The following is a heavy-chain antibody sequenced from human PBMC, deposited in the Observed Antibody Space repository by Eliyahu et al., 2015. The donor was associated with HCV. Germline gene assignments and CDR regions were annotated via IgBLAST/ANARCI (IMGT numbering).Heavy chain of an antibody. Sequence: QVQLVQSGAEVKKPGASVXVSCKASGYXFTXYYMPWVRQAPGQGLEWMGIINPXGGSTSYAQKFQGRVTMTRDTSTSTVYMELSSLRSEDTAVYYCARDSSGWQSLEAPDYWGQGTLVTVSS. J-gene: IGHJ4*02. CDR3: ARDSSGWQSLEAPDY. CDR2: INPXGGST. CDR1: GYXFTXYY. D-gene: IGHD6-19*01. V-gene: IGHV1-46*01.